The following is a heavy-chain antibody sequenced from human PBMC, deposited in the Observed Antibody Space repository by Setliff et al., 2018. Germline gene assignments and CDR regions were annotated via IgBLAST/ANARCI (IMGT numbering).Heavy chain of an antibody. V-gene: IGHV5-51*01. Sequence: PGESLKISCKGSGYSLTSYWIAWVRQMPGKGLEWMGIIYPGDSDTRYSPSFQGQVTISADRSTRTAYLQWSSLKASDTAFYYCARSDYGDYFAWDSYGMDVWGQGTTVTV. CDR1: GYSLTSYW. CDR2: IYPGDSDT. D-gene: IGHD4-17*01. CDR3: ARSDYGDYFAWDSYGMDV. J-gene: IGHJ6*02.